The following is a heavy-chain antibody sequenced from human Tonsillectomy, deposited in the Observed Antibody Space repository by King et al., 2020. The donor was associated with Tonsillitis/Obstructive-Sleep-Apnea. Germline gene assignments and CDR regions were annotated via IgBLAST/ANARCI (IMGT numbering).Heavy chain of an antibody. J-gene: IGHJ4*02. Sequence: VQLQQWGAGLLKPSETLSLTCAVYGGSFSGYYWSWIRQPPWKGLEWIGEINHSGSTNYNPSLKSRVTISVDTSKNQFSLKLSSVTAADTAVYYCARGPNYSSSWYNYWGQGTLVTVSS. V-gene: IGHV4-34*01. D-gene: IGHD6-13*01. CDR1: GGSFSGYY. CDR3: ARGPNYSSSWYNY. CDR2: INHSGST.